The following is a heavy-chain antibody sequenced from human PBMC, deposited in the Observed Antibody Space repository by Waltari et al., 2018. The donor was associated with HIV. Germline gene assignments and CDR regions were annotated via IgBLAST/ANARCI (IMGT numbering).Heavy chain of an antibody. D-gene: IGHD3-16*02. Sequence: DVSRVESGGDMVRSGGSLRRSWAGTGFALYPYEMNWVRQAPGKGLEWIAYISSNGGAIHYADSVRGRFTISRDNAKSSLYLQMNSLRGEDTAIYYCARDDLIVRRPFGIWGQGTMVTV. J-gene: IGHJ3*02. CDR1: GFALYPYE. CDR2: ISSNGGAI. V-gene: IGHV3-48*03. CDR3: ARDDLIVRRPFGI.